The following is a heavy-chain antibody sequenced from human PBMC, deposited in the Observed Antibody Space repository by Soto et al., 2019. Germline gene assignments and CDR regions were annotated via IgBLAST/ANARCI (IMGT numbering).Heavy chain of an antibody. CDR3: AKDMRFDP. J-gene: IGHJ5*02. D-gene: IGHD3-16*01. CDR2: ISGSGGST. Sequence: EVQLLESGGGLVQPGGSLRLSCAASGFTFISYAMSWVRQAPGKGLEWVSAISGSGGSTYYADSVKGRFTISRDNSKNTQYLQMNSMRDHCTAVNFCAKDMRFDPWGQGTLVTVSS. CDR1: GFTFISYA. V-gene: IGHV3-23*01.